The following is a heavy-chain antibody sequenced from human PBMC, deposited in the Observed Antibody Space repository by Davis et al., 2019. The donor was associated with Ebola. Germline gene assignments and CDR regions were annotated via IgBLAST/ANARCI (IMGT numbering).Heavy chain of an antibody. V-gene: IGHV4-34*01. CDR1: GGSFSGYY. CDR2: IYYSGIT. J-gene: IGHJ5*02. CDR3: ARAPTAMVQGRWFDP. D-gene: IGHD5-18*01. Sequence: SETLSLTCAVYGGSFSGYYWSWIRQPPRKGLEWIGSIYYSGITYYNPSLKSRVTISVDTSKNQFSLKLSSVTAADTAVYYCARAPTAMVQGRWFDPWGQGTLVTVSS.